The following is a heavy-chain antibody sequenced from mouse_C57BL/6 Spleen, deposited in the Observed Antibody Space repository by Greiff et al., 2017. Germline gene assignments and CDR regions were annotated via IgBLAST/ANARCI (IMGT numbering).Heavy chain of an antibody. D-gene: IGHD2-5*01. CDR2: IRNKANNHAT. CDR1: GFTFSDAW. Sequence: EVMLVESGGGLVQPGGSMKLSCAASGFTFSDAWMDWVRQSPEQGLEWVAEIRNKANNHATYYAESVQGRFTISRDDSKSSVYLQMNSLRAEDTGIYYCTTLYSNYGWFAYWGQGTLVTVSA. V-gene: IGHV6-6*01. J-gene: IGHJ3*01. CDR3: TTLYSNYGWFAY.